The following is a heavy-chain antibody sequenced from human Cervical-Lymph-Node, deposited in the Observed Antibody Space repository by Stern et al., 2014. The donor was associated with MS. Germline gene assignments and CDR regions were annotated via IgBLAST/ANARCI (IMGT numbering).Heavy chain of an antibody. CDR3: ARGYCGGGSCYSEYFQH. CDR2: IYPGDSDA. CDR1: GYDFTTYW. V-gene: IGHV5-51*03. D-gene: IGHD2-15*01. Sequence: VQLVQSGAEVKKPGESLKISCKTSGYDFTTYWIGWVRPMPGKGLDWIGIIYPGDSDARYSPSFQGQVTCSVDRSTNTAYLQWSSLRASDTAIYYCARGYCGGGSCYSEYFQHWGQGTLVTVSS. J-gene: IGHJ1*01.